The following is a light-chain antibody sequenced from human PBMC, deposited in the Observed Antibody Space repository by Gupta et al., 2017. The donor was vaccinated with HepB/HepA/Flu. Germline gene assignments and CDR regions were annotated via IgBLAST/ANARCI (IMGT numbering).Light chain of an antibody. Sequence: SSELTQDPAVSVALGQTVRITCQGDSLRSYYASWYQQKPGQAPVLVIYGKNNRPSGIPDRFSGSSSAKTASLTITGAQAEDEADYYCNSRDSSGNHVVFGGGTKLTVL. CDR1: SLRSYY. CDR2: GKN. J-gene: IGLJ2*01. V-gene: IGLV3-19*01. CDR3: NSRDSSGNHVV.